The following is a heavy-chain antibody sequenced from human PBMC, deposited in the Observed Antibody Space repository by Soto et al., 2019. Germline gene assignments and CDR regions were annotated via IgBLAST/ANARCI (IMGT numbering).Heavy chain of an antibody. V-gene: IGHV4-34*01. CDR3: ARGLILWFGELSRRGGYYSYMGV. D-gene: IGHD3-10*01. Sequence: QVQLQQWGAGLLKPSETLSLTCAVYGGSFSGYQWSWIRQTPGKGLEWIGGINDSGDINYNPSLKSRVTILVDSPKKPNSLRLSSVTAADAAVYYCARGLILWFGELSRRGGYYSYMGVWGKGTTVTVSS. CDR1: GGSFSGYQ. CDR2: INDSGDI. J-gene: IGHJ6*03.